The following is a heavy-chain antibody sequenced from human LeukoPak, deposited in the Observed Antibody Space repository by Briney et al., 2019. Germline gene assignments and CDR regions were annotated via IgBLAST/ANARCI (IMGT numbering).Heavy chain of an antibody. V-gene: IGHV3-7*01. CDR1: GFTLSSQW. CDR3: ARDLKIVGSLFDY. Sequence: GGSLRLSCAAPGFTLSSQWMSSVRQAPGKGLGWVANIKQDGSEKYYVDSVKRRFTISRDNAKNSMYLQMNSLRAEDTAVYYCARDLKIVGSLFDYWGQGTLVTVSS. CDR2: IKQDGSEK. J-gene: IGHJ4*02. D-gene: IGHD3-22*01.